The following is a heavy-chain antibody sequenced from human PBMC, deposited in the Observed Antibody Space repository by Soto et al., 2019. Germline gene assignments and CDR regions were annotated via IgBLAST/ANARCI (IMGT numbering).Heavy chain of an antibody. D-gene: IGHD6-13*01. CDR2: IYYSGST. CDR1: GGSVSSGSYY. CDR3: ARAPFIAAAGDYYYGMDV. V-gene: IGHV4-61*01. Sequence: QVQLQESGPGLVKPSETLSLTCTVSGGSVSSGSYYWSWIRQPPGKGLEWIGYIYYSGSTNYNPSLKSRVTISVDTSKNQFSLKLSSVTAADTAVYYCARAPFIAAAGDYYYGMDVWGQGTTVTVSS. J-gene: IGHJ6*02.